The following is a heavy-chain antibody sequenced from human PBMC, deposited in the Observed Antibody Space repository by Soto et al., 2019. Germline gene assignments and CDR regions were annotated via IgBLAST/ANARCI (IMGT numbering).Heavy chain of an antibody. D-gene: IGHD3-22*01. J-gene: IGHJ6*02. CDR1: GFTFSSYA. CDR2: ISGSGGST. Sequence: GGSLRLSCAASGFTFSSYAMSWVRQAPGKGLEWVSAISGSGGSTYYADSVKGRFTISRDNSKNTLYLQMNSLRAEDTAVYYCAREPPRAYYYDSSGYPYYYYYGMDVWGQGTTVTVSS. V-gene: IGHV3-23*01. CDR3: AREPPRAYYYDSSGYPYYYYYGMDV.